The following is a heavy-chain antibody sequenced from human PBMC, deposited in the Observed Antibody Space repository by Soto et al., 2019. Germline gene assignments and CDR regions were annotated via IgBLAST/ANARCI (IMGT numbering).Heavy chain of an antibody. J-gene: IGHJ5*02. V-gene: IGHV1-2*02. CDR1: GYTLTRYY. CDR3: ARDRRAYCTGECPWGS. Sequence: QVQLVQSGTEVKKPGASVKVSCKASGYTLTRYYIHWVRQAPGQGLEWMGWINPNSGDAKYGQKFQGRVTMTWETSTGTASMELSRLRSDDTAVYYCARDRRAYCTGECPWGSWGQGTLVTVSS. D-gene: IGHD2-8*02. CDR2: INPNSGDA.